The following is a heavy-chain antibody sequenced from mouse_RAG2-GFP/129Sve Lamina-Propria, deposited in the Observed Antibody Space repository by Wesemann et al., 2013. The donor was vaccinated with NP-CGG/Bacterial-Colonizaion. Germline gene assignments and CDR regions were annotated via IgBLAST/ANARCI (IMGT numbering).Heavy chain of an antibody. Sequence: EWVKQRPGHGLEWIGEILPGSGSTNYNEKFKGKATFTADTSSNTAYMQLSSLTTEDSAIYYCARSGYDYGYWYFDVWGTGTTVTVSS. CDR2: ILPGSGST. CDR3: ARSGYDYGYWYFDV. D-gene: IGHD2-4*01. J-gene: IGHJ1*03. V-gene: IGHV1-9*01.